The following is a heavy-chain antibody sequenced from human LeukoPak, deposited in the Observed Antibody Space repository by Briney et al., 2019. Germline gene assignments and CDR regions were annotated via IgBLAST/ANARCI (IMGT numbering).Heavy chain of an antibody. CDR2: IIPIFGTA. CDR3: ARDSGMVRGTVDY. V-gene: IGHV1-69*13. J-gene: IGHJ4*02. D-gene: IGHD3-10*01. Sequence: AASVKVSCKASGGTFSSYAISWVRQAPGQGLEWMGGIIPIFGTANYAQKFQGRVTITADESTSTAYMELSSLRSEDTAVYYCARDSGMVRGTVDYWGQGTLVTVSS. CDR1: GGTFSSYA.